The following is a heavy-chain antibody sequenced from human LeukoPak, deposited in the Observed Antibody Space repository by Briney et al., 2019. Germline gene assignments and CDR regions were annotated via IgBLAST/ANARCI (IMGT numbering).Heavy chain of an antibody. CDR1: GGSISSSSYY. V-gene: IGHV4-39*02. Sequence: SETLSLTCTVSGGSISSSSYYWGWIRQPPGKGLEWIGSIYYSGSTYYNPSLKSRVTISVDTSKNQFSLKLSSVTAADTAVYYCARDSGTSWGQGTLVTVSS. J-gene: IGHJ4*02. CDR2: IYYSGST. CDR3: ARDSGTS. D-gene: IGHD1/OR15-1a*01.